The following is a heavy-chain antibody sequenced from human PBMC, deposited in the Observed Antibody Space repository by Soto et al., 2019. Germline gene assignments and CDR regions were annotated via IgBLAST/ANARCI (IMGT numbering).Heavy chain of an antibody. D-gene: IGHD2-2*01. J-gene: IGHJ5*02. CDR1: GYSFTSYW. CDR3: AQTSSFEGSWFDP. V-gene: IGHV5-10-1*01. CDR2: IDPSDSYT. Sequence: XDSLTISCKGSGYSFTSYWISLVRQMPGKGLEWMGRIDPSDSYTNYSPSFQGHVTISADKSISTAYLQWSSLKASDTAMYYCAQTSSFEGSWFDPWGQGTLVTVSS.